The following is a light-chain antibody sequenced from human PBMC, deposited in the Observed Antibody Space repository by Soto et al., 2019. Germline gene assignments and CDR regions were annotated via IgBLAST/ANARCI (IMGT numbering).Light chain of an antibody. Sequence: EIVMTQSPATLSVSPGERATLSCWASQSVSSNLAWYQQKPGQAPSLLIYDVSTRATGIPTRFSGSGSGTELTLTISSLQSEDCEAYDCQQYNNWPLTFGGGTKVDIK. CDR1: QSVSSN. J-gene: IGKJ4*01. CDR2: DVS. CDR3: QQYNNWPLT. V-gene: IGKV3D-15*01.